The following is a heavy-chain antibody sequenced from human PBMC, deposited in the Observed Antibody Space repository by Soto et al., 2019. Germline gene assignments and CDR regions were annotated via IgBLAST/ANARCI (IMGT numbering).Heavy chain of an antibody. Sequence: QMQLQESGPGLVKPSQTLSLTCTVSGGSISRDGYYWSWIRQHPGKGLEWIGYIYYSGTTFYNPSLKSRVNISVDTSKNQFSLRLTSVTVADTAVYYCATHSYGSGNWGQGALVTVSS. CDR2: IYYSGTT. J-gene: IGHJ4*02. CDR3: ATHSYGSGN. V-gene: IGHV4-31*03. CDR1: GGSISRDGYY. D-gene: IGHD3-10*01.